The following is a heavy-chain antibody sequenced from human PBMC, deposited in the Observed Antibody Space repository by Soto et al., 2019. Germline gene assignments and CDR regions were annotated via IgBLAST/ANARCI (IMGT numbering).Heavy chain of an antibody. Sequence: GGSLRLSCAASGFTFGSYGMHWVRQAPGKGLEWVAVISYDGSNKYYAESVEGRFTISRDNSKNTVYLQVNSLRIKDTAVYYCARRLTTTVTAMGYWGQGAPVTVSS. CDR1: GFTFGSYG. CDR3: ARRLTTTVTAMGY. D-gene: IGHD2-21*02. J-gene: IGHJ4*02. V-gene: IGHV3-30*03. CDR2: ISYDGSNK.